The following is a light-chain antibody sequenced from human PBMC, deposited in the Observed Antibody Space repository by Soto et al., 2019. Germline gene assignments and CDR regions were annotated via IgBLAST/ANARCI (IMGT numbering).Light chain of an antibody. CDR2: AAS. CDR3: QQSYSTRIT. J-gene: IGKJ3*01. Sequence: DIQMTQSPSSLSASVGDRVTITCRASQSISSYLNWYQQKPGKAPKLLIYAASSLQSGVPSRFSGSGSGTDFTLTISSLQPEDFATYYCQQSYSTRITFDPGTKVDIK. V-gene: IGKV1-39*01. CDR1: QSISSY.